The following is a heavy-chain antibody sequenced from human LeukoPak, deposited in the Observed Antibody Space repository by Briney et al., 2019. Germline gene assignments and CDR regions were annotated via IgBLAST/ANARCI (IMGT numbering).Heavy chain of an antibody. CDR3: ARLSGDYVDY. CDR2: IYYSGST. J-gene: IGHJ4*02. Sequence: SETLSLTCTVSGGSISSNYWSWIRQPPGKGLEWIGYIYYSGSTNYNPSLKSRVTISVDTSKNHFSLKLSSVTAADTAVYYCARLSGDYVDYWGQGTLDTVSS. V-gene: IGHV4-59*01. D-gene: IGHD2/OR15-2a*01. CDR1: GGSISSNY.